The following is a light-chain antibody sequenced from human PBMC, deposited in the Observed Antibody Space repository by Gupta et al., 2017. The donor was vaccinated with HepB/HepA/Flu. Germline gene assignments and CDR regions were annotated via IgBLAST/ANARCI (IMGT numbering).Light chain of an antibody. Sequence: QTVVTQEPSLTVSPGGTVTLTCASSTGEVPSGYYANWFHQKPGQAPRSLIYTTNTKHSCTPARVSGSLLGGKAALTLSDVQPEDEAYYYCLLYYGGTQVFGGGTKLTVL. V-gene: IGLV7-43*01. CDR3: LLYYGGTQV. CDR1: TGEVPSGYY. J-gene: IGLJ2*01. CDR2: TTN.